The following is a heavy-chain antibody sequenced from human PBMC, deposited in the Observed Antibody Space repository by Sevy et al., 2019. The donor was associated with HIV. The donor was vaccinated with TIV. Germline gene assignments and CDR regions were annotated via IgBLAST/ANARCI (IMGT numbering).Heavy chain of an antibody. D-gene: IGHD2-15*01. J-gene: IGHJ4*01. Sequence: SETLSLTCTVSGGSISSGGYFWSWIRQHPGKGLGWIGYMYHSGSTYYNPSLKSRLSMSMDPSKNQFSLRMSTVTAADTAIYFCARATGSSAGFDSWGHGTVVTVSS. V-gene: IGHV4-31*03. CDR3: ARATGSSAGFDS. CDR1: GGSISSGGYF. CDR2: MYHSGST.